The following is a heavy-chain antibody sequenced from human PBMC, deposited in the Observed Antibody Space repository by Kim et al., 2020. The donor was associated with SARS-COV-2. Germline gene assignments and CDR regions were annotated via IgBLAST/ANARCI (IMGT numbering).Heavy chain of an antibody. CDR1: GFTFSSYG. CDR3: ARDYDILTGYYFDY. V-gene: IGHV3-33*01. Sequence: GGSLRLSCAASGFTFSSYGMHWVRQAPGKGLEWVAVILYDGSNKYYADSVKGRFTISRDNSKNTLYLQMNSLRAEDTAVYYCARDYDILTGYYFDYWGQGTLVTVSS. D-gene: IGHD3-9*01. J-gene: IGHJ4*02. CDR2: ILYDGSNK.